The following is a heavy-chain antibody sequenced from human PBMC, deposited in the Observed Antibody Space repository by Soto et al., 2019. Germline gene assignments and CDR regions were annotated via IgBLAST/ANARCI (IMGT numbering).Heavy chain of an antibody. CDR2: ISIRGSTK. CDR3: ARAGDTIVGVAVDYSGMDV. D-gene: IGHD3-3*01. J-gene: IGHJ6*02. CDR1: GLTFSTNE. V-gene: IGHV3-48*03. Sequence: GGSLRLSFAASGLTFSTNEMNWVRQAPGKGLEWVSYISIRGSTKYYADSVKARFTISRDDAKNLRYLQMNSLRVEDSAVYYCARAGDTIVGVAVDYSGMDVWGQGTTVTVSS.